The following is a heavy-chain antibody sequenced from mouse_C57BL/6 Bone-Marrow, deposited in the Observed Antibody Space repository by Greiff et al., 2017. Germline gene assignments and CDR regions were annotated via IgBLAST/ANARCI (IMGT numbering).Heavy chain of an antibody. CDR2: IYPGNSDT. J-gene: IGHJ3*01. CDR3: TSYPITTVVEGFAY. V-gene: IGHV1-5*01. D-gene: IGHD1-1*01. CDR1: GYTFTSYW. Sequence: VHVKQSGTVLARPGASVKMSCKTSGYTFTSYWMHWVKQRPGQGLEWIGAIYPGNSDTSYNQKFKGKAKLTAVTSASTAYMELSSLTNEDSAVYYCTSYPITTVVEGFAYWGQGTLVTVSA.